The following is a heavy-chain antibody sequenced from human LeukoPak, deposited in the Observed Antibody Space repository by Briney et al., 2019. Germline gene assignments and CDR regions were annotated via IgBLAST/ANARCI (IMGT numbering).Heavy chain of an antibody. CDR3: ARDSYSSSGFIEY. J-gene: IGHJ4*02. Sequence: GRSLRLSCAASGFTFSSYSMNWVRQAPGKGLEWVSSISSSSSYIYYADSVKGRFTISRDNAKNSLYLQMNSLRAEDTAVYYCARDSYSSSGFIEYWGQGTLVTVSS. CDR2: ISSSSSYI. D-gene: IGHD6-6*01. CDR1: GFTFSSYS. V-gene: IGHV3-21*01.